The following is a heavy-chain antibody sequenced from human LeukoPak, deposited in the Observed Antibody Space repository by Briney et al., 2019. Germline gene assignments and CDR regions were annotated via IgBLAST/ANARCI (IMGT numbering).Heavy chain of an antibody. CDR3: ARLLGGCSSTSCQEPNWFDP. J-gene: IGHJ5*02. CDR1: GGSISSYY. D-gene: IGHD2-2*01. CDR2: IYTSGST. Sequence: PSETLSLTCTVSGGSISSYYWSWIRQPPGKGLEWIGYIYTSGSTNYNPSLESRVTISVDTSKNQFSLKLSSVTAADTAVYYCARLLGGCSSTSCQEPNWFDPWGQGTLVTVSS. V-gene: IGHV4-4*09.